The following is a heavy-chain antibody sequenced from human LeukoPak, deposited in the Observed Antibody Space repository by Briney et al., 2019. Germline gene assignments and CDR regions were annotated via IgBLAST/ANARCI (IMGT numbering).Heavy chain of an antibody. CDR2: INPNSGGT. CDR1: GYTFTGYY. J-gene: IGHJ4*02. V-gene: IGHV1-2*06. Sequence: ASVKVSCKASGYTFTGYYMHWVRQAPGQGLEWMGRINPNSGGTNYAQKFQGRVTMTRDTSISTVYMELSRLRSDDTAVYYCARRLSGSYLDYWGQGTLVTVSS. D-gene: IGHD1-26*01. CDR3: ARRLSGSYLDY.